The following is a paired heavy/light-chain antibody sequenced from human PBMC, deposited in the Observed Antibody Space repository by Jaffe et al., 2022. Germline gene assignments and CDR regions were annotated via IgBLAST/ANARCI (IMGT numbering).Heavy chain of an antibody. J-gene: IGHJ4*02. CDR2: IIPIFGTA. Sequence: QVQLVQSGAEVKKPGSSVKVSCKASGGTFSSYAISWVRQAPGQGLEWMGGIIPIFGTANYAQKFQGRVTITADESTSTAYMELSSLRSEDTAVYYCASKGGSYCGGDCNLRQFDYWGQGTLVTVSS. CDR3: ASKGGSYCGGDCNLRQFDY. D-gene: IGHD2-21*01. CDR1: GGTFSSYA. V-gene: IGHV1-69*01.
Light chain of an antibody. Sequence: DIQMTQSPSSLSASVGDRVTITCQASQDISNYLNWYQQKPGKAPKLLIYDASNLETGVPSRFSGSGSGTDFTFTISSLQPEDIATYYCQQYDNLPQLTFGGGTKVEIK. CDR3: QQYDNLPQLT. CDR1: QDISNY. V-gene: IGKV1-33*01. J-gene: IGKJ4*01. CDR2: DAS.